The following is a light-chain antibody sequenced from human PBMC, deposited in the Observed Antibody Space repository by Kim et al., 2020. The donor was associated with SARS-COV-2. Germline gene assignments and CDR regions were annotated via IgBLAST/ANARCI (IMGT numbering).Light chain of an antibody. CDR3: QHYDTWPRET. V-gene: IGKV3-15*01. CDR1: QSVSGN. J-gene: IGKJ1*01. Sequence: SPGERVTLSCKTSQSVSGNLAWFQQTPGQSPRLLIYGASIRATGIPARFSGSGSGTEYTLTISSLQSEDFVVYYCQHYDTWPRETFGQGTKVDIK. CDR2: GAS.